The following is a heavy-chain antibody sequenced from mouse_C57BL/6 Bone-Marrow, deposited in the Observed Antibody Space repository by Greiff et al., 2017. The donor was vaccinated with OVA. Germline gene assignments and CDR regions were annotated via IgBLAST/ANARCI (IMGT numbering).Heavy chain of an antibody. J-gene: IGHJ3*01. V-gene: IGHV1-55*01. CDR1: GYTFTSYW. CDR3: TVISTVVATRAY. Sequence: VQLQQPGAELVKPGASVKMSCKASGYTFTSYWITWVKQRPGQGLEWIGDIYPGSGSTNYNEKFKSKATLTVDTSSSTAYMQLSSLTSEDSAVYYCTVISTVVATRAYWGQGTLVTVSA. D-gene: IGHD1-1*01. CDR2: IYPGSGST.